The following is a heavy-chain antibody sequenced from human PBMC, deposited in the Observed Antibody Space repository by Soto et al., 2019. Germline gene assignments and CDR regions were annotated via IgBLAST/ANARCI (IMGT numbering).Heavy chain of an antibody. D-gene: IGHD3-22*01. J-gene: IGHJ4*02. CDR3: ARVGETSIYFCAWLPPHAYYFDS. V-gene: IGHV3-30-3*01. Sequence: GGSLRLSCAASGFTFSSCAMHWVCQAPGKGLERVAVISYDGSNKYYADSAKGRFTISRDNSKNTLYLQMNSLRAEDTAAYYCARVGETSIYFCAWLPPHAYYFDSWGQGTMVTVSS. CDR1: GFTFSSCA. CDR2: ISYDGSNK.